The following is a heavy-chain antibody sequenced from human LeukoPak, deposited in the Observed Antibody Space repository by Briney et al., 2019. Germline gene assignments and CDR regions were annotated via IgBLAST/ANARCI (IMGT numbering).Heavy chain of an antibody. J-gene: IGHJ6*02. D-gene: IGHD6-13*01. CDR2: IKQDGSEK. CDR3: ARGLAAPDVYGMDV. CDR1: GFTISNYA. V-gene: IGHV3-7*01. Sequence: PGGSLRLSCAASGFTISNYALNWVRQAPGKGLEWVANIKQDGSEKYYVDSVKGRFTISRDNAKNSLYLQMNSLRAEDTAVYYCARGLAAPDVYGMDVWGQGTTVTVSS.